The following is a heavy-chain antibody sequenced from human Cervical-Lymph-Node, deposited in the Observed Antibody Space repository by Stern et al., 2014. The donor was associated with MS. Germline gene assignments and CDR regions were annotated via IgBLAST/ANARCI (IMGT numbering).Heavy chain of an antibody. J-gene: IGHJ6*02. CDR3: AREVAGHRLGMMDV. CDR1: GYTFTNYY. Sequence: QVQLGQSGAEVKKPGASVKVSCKASGYTFTNYYMHWVRQAPGQGLEWMGIINPSGGGTSYAQKFQGRVTMTRDTSTSTVYMELSSLRSEDTAVYCCAREVAGHRLGMMDVWGQGTTVTVSS. D-gene: IGHD6-19*01. V-gene: IGHV1-46*01. CDR2: INPSGGGT.